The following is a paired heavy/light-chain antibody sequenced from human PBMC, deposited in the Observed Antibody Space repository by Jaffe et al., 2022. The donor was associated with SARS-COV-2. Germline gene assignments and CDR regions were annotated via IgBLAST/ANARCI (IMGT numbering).Heavy chain of an antibody. J-gene: IGHJ4*02. CDR3: ARHFGSRELRYFDWAWGGSYYFDY. CDR2: IYYSGST. CDR1: GGSISSSSYY. D-gene: IGHD3-9*01. Sequence: QLQLQESGPGLVKPSETLSLTCTVSGGSISSSSYYWGWIRQPPGKGLEWIGSIYYSGSTYYNPSLKSRVTISVDTSKNQFSLKLSSVTAADTAVYYCARHFGSRELRYFDWAWGGSYYFDYWGQGTLVTVSS. V-gene: IGHV4-39*01.
Light chain of an antibody. J-gene: IGKJ1*01. CDR3: QQYGSPPGAT. CDR1: QSVSSSY. V-gene: IGKV3-20*01. Sequence: EIVLTQSPGTLSLSPGERATLSCRASQSVSSSYLAWYQQKPGQAPRLLIYGASSRATGIPDRFSGSGSGTDFTLTISRLEPEDFAVYYCQQYGSPPGATFGQGTKVEIK. CDR2: GAS.